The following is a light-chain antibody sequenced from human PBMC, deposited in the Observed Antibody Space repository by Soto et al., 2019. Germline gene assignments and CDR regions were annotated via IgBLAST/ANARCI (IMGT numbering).Light chain of an antibody. CDR3: QQYGSSPST. Sequence: EIVLTQSPGTLSLSPGERATLSCRASQSVSSSYLAWYQQKPGQAPRLLIYGASSRATGIPDRFSGSGSGTDSPLTISRLEPEDFAVYYCQQYGSSPSTFGQGTKVQIK. V-gene: IGKV3-20*01. CDR1: QSVSSSY. J-gene: IGKJ1*01. CDR2: GAS.